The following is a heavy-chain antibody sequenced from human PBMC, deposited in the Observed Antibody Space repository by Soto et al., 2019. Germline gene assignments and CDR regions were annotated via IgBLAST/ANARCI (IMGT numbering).Heavy chain of an antibody. V-gene: IGHV4-34*01. CDR2: INHSGST. J-gene: IGHJ6*03. CDR1: GGSFSGYY. D-gene: IGHD5-12*01. Sequence: SETLSLTCAVYGGSFSGYYWSWIRQPPGKGLEWIGEINHSGSTNYNPSLKSRVTISVDTSKNQFSLKLSSVTAADTAVYYCAREGEWLRSYYYMDVWGKGTTVTVSS. CDR3: AREGEWLRSYYYMDV.